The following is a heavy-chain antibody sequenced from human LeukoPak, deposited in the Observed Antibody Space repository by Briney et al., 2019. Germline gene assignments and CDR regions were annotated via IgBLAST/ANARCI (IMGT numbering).Heavy chain of an antibody. CDR2: ISAYNGNT. CDR1: GYTFTSYG. CDR3: ARVDIVVVPAADLYFDY. Sequence: GASVKVSCKASGYTFTSYGISWVRQAPGQGLEWMGWISAYNGNTNYAQKLQGRVTMTTDTSTSTAYMELRSLRSDDTAVYYCARVDIVVVPAADLYFDYWGQGTLVTVSS. V-gene: IGHV1-18*01. D-gene: IGHD2-2*01. J-gene: IGHJ4*02.